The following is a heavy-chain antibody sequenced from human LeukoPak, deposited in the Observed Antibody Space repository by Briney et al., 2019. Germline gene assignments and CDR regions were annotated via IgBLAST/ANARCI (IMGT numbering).Heavy chain of an antibody. CDR2: INHSGST. V-gene: IGHV4-34*01. D-gene: IGHD3-10*01. CDR1: GGSFSGYY. CDR3: ARVGSGSPTLDY. Sequence: SETLSLTCAVYGGSFSGYYWSWIRQPPGKGLEWIGEINHSGSTNYNPSLKSRVTISVDTSKNQFSLKLSSVTAADTAVYYCARVGSGSPTLDYWGQGTLVTVSS. J-gene: IGHJ4*02.